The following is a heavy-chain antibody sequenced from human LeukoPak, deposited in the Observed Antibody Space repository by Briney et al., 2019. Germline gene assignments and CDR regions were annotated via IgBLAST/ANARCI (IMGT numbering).Heavy chain of an antibody. Sequence: SETLSLTCTVSGGSISSYYWSWIRQPPGKGLEWIGYIYYSGSTNYNPSLKNRVTISVDTSKNQFSLKLSSVTAADTAVYYCAGGRYSSSWYVGYWGQGTLVTVSS. CDR3: AGGRYSSSWYVGY. CDR2: IYYSGST. CDR1: GGSISSYY. V-gene: IGHV4-59*01. J-gene: IGHJ4*02. D-gene: IGHD6-13*01.